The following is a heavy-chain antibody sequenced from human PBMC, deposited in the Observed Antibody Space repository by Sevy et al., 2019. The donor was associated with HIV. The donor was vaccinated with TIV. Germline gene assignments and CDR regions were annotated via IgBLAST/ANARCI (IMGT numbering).Heavy chain of an antibody. V-gene: IGHV3-7*01. J-gene: IGHJ4*02. D-gene: IGHD2-21*01. Sequence: GGSLRLSCAASGFTFSSYWMTWVRQAPGKGLEWVANIKQDMSEKYYADSVKSRFTISRDNARNSLYLQMESLRAEDTAVYYCGRAQEVTMLVVIGGLYFDFWGQGNLVTVSS. CDR2: IKQDMSEK. CDR3: GRAQEVTMLVVIGGLYFDF. CDR1: GFTFSSYW.